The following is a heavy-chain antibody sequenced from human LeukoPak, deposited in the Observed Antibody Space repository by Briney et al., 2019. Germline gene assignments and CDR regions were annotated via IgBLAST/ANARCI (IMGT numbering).Heavy chain of an antibody. CDR2: ISAYNGNT. CDR3: ARDPHPITMVRGGFFDY. Sequence: GASVKVSCKASGYTFTSYGNSWVRQAPGQGLEWMGWISAYNGNTNYAQKLQGRVTMTTDTSTSTAYMELRSLRSDDTAVYYCARDPHPITMVRGGFFDYWGQGTLVTVSS. J-gene: IGHJ4*02. CDR1: GYTFTSYG. D-gene: IGHD3-10*01. V-gene: IGHV1-18*01.